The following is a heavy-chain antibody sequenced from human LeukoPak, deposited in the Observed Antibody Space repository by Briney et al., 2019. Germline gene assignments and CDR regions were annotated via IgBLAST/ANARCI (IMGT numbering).Heavy chain of an antibody. D-gene: IGHD1-26*01. Sequence: SETLSLTCTVSGGSISSYYWSWIRQAPGKGLEWIGHIYYSGSTNYNPSLKSRVTISVDTPKNQFSLKLSSVTAADTAVYYCGRWEDYWGQGTLVTVSS. CDR1: GGSISSYY. J-gene: IGHJ4*02. CDR2: IYYSGST. V-gene: IGHV4-59*01. CDR3: GRWEDY.